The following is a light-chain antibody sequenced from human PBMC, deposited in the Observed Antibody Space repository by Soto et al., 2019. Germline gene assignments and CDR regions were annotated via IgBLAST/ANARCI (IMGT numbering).Light chain of an antibody. V-gene: IGKV1-39*01. CDR1: QSISRY. CDR3: QQSYNSPPIT. Sequence: DIQMTQSPSSLSASVGDRVTITCRASQSISRYLNWYQHKPGKAPKLLIYATSNLQSGAPSRFSGSGSGTDFTLTISSLQPEDFATYYCQQSYNSPPITFGQGTRLEIK. CDR2: ATS. J-gene: IGKJ5*01.